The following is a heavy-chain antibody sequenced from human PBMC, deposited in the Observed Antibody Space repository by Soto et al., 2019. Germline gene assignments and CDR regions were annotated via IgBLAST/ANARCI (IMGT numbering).Heavy chain of an antibody. V-gene: IGHV3-33*01. CDR3: ARDPGRGAFDI. Sequence: GGSLRLSCAASGFTFSSYGMHWVRQAPGKGLEWVAVIWYDGSNKYYADSVKGRFTISRDNSKNTLYLQMNSLRAEDTAVYYCARDPGRGAFDIWGQGTMVTVSS. CDR1: GFTFSSYG. CDR2: IWYDGSNK. J-gene: IGHJ3*02.